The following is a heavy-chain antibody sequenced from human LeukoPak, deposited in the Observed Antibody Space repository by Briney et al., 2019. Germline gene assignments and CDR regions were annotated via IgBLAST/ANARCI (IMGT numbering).Heavy chain of an antibody. V-gene: IGHV3-30-3*01. J-gene: IGHJ4*02. D-gene: IGHD2-15*01. CDR3: ARGDLIVVIAALNY. CDR2: ISYDGSNK. Sequence: GGSLRLSCAASGFTFSSYAMHWVRQAPGKGLEWVAVISYDGSNKYYADSVKGRFTISRDNSKNTLYLQMNSLRAEDTAVYYCARGDLIVVIAALNYWGQGTLVTVSS. CDR1: GFTFSSYA.